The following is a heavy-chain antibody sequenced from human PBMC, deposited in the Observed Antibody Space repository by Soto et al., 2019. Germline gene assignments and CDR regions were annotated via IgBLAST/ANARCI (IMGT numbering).Heavy chain of an antibody. CDR1: GGSFSGYY. D-gene: IGHD3-10*01. Sequence: SETLSLTCAVYGGSFSGYYWSWIRQPPGKGLEWIGEINHSGSTNYNPSLKSRVTISVDTSKNQFSLKLSSVTAADTAVYYCARAPLVRYYYGSEIKTNAPYNWFDPWGQGTLVTVSS. J-gene: IGHJ5*02. V-gene: IGHV4-34*01. CDR3: ARAPLVRYYYGSEIKTNAPYNWFDP. CDR2: INHSGST.